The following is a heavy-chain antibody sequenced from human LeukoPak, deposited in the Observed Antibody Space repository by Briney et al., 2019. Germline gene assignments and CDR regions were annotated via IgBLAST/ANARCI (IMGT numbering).Heavy chain of an antibody. CDR3: ARERGSGSYYNDY. V-gene: IGHV1-2*06. D-gene: IGHD3-10*01. Sequence: ASVKVSCKASGYTFTGYYLHWVRQAPGQGLEWMGRINPNSGGTNYVQKFQGRVTMTRDTSSSTAYMELSRLRSDDTAVYYCARERGSGSYYNDYWGQGTLVTVSS. CDR1: GYTFTGYY. J-gene: IGHJ4*02. CDR2: INPNSGGT.